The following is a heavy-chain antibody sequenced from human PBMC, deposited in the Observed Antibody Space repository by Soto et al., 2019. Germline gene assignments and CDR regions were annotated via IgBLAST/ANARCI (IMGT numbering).Heavy chain of an antibody. CDR2: ISSNGGST. J-gene: IGHJ5*02. Sequence: PGGSLRLSCSASGFTFSSYAMHWVRQAPGKGLEYVSAISSNGGSTYYADSVKGRFTISRDNSKNTLYLQMSSLRAEDTAVYYCVKDGRSYCSGGSCSQIPKWFDPWGQATLVTVSS. V-gene: IGHV3-64D*06. CDR3: VKDGRSYCSGGSCSQIPKWFDP. CDR1: GFTFSSYA. D-gene: IGHD2-15*01.